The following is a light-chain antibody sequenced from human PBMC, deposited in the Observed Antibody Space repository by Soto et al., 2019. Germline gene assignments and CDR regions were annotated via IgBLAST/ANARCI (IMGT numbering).Light chain of an antibody. Sequence: DIQMTQSPSTLSASVGDRVTITCRASQSISSWLAWYQQKPGKAPKLLIYDASSVESGVPSRCSGSGFGTENTRNISSLQPDDFATDYGQQYNSYSYTFGQGTKLEIK. CDR2: DAS. CDR1: QSISSW. V-gene: IGKV1-5*01. CDR3: QQYNSYSYT. J-gene: IGKJ2*01.